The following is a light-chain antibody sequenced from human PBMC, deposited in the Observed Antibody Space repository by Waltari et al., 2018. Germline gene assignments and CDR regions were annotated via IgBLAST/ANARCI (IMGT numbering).Light chain of an antibody. CDR2: DAS. J-gene: IGKJ2*01. Sequence: EIVLTQSPATLSLSPWERATPFCRASQTVGTYLPWYQQKPGQPPRLLIFDASSRSTGIPAKFRGSGSGTDFTLTVSNLEPEDFAVYFCQQRSSWPYTFGQGTRLEI. V-gene: IGKV3-11*01. CDR3: QQRSSWPYT. CDR1: QTVGTY.